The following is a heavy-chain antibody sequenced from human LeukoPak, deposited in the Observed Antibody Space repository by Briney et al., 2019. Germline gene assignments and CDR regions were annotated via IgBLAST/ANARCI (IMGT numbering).Heavy chain of an antibody. V-gene: IGHV1-46*01. CDR2: INPSGGGT. Sequence: GASVKVSCKASGYTFTNYYMHWVRQAPGQGLEWMGIINPSGGGTSYAQKFQGRLTKTRDTSTTTVYMELSSLRSEETAMYYCARVVLKGVDAFDIWGQGTMVTVSS. CDR1: GYTFTNYY. D-gene: IGHD2-21*01. J-gene: IGHJ3*02. CDR3: ARVVLKGVDAFDI.